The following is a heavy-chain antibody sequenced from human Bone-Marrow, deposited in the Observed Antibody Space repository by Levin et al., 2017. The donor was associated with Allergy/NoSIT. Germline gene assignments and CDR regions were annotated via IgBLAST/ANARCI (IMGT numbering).Heavy chain of an antibody. CDR1: GFILTSHW. CDR2: INIDASTT. Sequence: GGSLRLSCAASGFILTSHWMHWVRQAPGKGLVWVSRINIDASTTDYADSVKGRFTISRDNAKNTVYLQMNSLRVEDTAVYYCARVGRPGYSYGYAYFEYWGQGALVAVSS. CDR3: ARVGRPGYSYGYAYFEY. J-gene: IGHJ4*02. D-gene: IGHD5-18*01. V-gene: IGHV3-74*01.